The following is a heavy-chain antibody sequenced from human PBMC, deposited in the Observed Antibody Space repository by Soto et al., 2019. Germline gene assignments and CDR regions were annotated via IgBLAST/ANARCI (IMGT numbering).Heavy chain of an antibody. J-gene: IGHJ6*02. V-gene: IGHV3-23*01. CDR3: AKRVVPGAEDYYYFAMDV. CDR2: ISDSDGTT. Sequence: GALRLSCEASGFTFSSYSMSWVRQAPGKGLEWVPTISDSDGTTDFADSVKGRFTVARDNSRSTLYLQMNSLRAEDTAVYYCAKRVVPGAEDYYYFAMDVWGQGTTVTVSS. D-gene: IGHD2-2*01. CDR1: GFTFSSYS.